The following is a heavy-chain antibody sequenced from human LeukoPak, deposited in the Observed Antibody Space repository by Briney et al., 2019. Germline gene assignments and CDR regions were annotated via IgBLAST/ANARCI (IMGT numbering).Heavy chain of an antibody. V-gene: IGHV4-59*01. D-gene: IGHD1-14*01. CDR2: IYYSGST. CDR3: ARRSGTANRQHYYYYYYMDV. CDR1: GGSISSYY. Sequence: SETLSLTCTISGGSISSYYWSWIRQPPGKGLEWIGYIYYSGSTNYNPSLKSRVTISVDTSKNQFSLKLSSVTAADTAVYYCARRSGTANRQHYYYYYYMDVWGKGTTVTVSS. J-gene: IGHJ6*03.